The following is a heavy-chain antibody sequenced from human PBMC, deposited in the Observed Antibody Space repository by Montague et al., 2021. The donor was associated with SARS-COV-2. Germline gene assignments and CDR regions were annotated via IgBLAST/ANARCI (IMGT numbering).Heavy chain of an antibody. CDR2: IYYTGNT. Sequence: SETLSLTCTVSGGSITNNIDYWAWIRQPPGKGLEWIGSIYYTGNTYYNPSLKSRVTISVVTSKNHFTLKLSSVTAAETAVYYCARLKRYFDSSGSPSAWDFWGQGTMVTVSS. V-gene: IGHV4-39*02. J-gene: IGHJ4*03. D-gene: IGHD3-22*01. CDR3: ARLKRYFDSSGSPSAWDF. CDR1: GGSITNNIDY.